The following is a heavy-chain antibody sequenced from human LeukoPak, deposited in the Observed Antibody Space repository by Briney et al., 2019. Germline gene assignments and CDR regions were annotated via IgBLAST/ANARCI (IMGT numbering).Heavy chain of an antibody. V-gene: IGHV1-18*01. CDR3: ARPVGYCSSTSCPDWFDP. CDR2: ISTYNGDT. J-gene: IGHJ5*02. D-gene: IGHD2-2*01. CDR1: GYTFTTYG. Sequence: ASVRVSCKASGYTFTTYGISWVRQAPGQGLEWMGWISTYNGDTNFAQTLQGRVTMTTDTSTSTAYMELRSLRSGDTAVYYCARPVGYCSSTSCPDWFDPWGQGTLVTVSS.